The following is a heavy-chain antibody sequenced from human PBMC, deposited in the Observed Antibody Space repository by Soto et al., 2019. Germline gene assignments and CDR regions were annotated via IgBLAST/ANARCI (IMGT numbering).Heavy chain of an antibody. J-gene: IGHJ3*02. Sequence: ASVKVSCKASGYTFTGYYMHWVRQAPGQGLEWMGWINPNSGGTNYAQRFQGWVTMTRDTSISTAYMELSRLRSDDTAVYYCARMNGLYCSGGSCPVGAFDIWGQGTMVTVSS. CDR1: GYTFTGYY. V-gene: IGHV1-2*04. CDR3: ARMNGLYCSGGSCPVGAFDI. CDR2: INPNSGGT. D-gene: IGHD2-15*01.